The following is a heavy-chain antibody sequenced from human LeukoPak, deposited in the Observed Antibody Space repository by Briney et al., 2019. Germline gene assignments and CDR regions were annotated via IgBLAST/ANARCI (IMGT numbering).Heavy chain of an antibody. CDR2: ITGSSIYT. Sequence: GGSLRLSCAASGFTFSDYYMSWIRRAPGKGLEWVSDITGSSIYTNYADSVKGRFTISRDNAKNSVNLQMNSLRAEDTAVYYCATARYTGCPSGLGYWGQGTLVTVSS. D-gene: IGHD3-16*02. CDR1: GFTFSDYY. J-gene: IGHJ4*02. CDR3: ATARYTGCPSGLGY. V-gene: IGHV3-11*05.